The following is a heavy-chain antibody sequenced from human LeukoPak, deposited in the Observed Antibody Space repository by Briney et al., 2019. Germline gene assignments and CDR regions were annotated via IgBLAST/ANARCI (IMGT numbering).Heavy chain of an antibody. CDR1: GGSVSSGSYY. D-gene: IGHD6-13*01. CDR2: IYYSGST. CDR3: ARAPAAGPRYYYGMDV. J-gene: IGHJ6*04. Sequence: SETLSLTCTVSGGSVSSGSYYWSWIRQPPGKGLEWIRYIYYSGSTNYNPSLKSRVTISVDTSKNQFSLKLSSVTAADTAVYYCARAPAAGPRYYYGMDVWGKGTTVTVSS. V-gene: IGHV4-61*01.